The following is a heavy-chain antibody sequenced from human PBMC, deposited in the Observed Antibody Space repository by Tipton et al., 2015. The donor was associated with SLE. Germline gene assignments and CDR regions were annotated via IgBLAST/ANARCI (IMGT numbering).Heavy chain of an antibody. Sequence: TLSLTCTVSGGSISSIGYFWGWFRQPPGKGLVWIGTLFFIGKTFYNPSLKSRVTILIDTPKNQFSLNVNSLTAADTAVYYCARLAQSRLVDHWGQGTLVTVSS. CDR2: LFFIGKT. J-gene: IGHJ4*02. CDR1: GGSISSIGYF. CDR3: ARLAQSRLVDH. V-gene: IGHV4-39*07.